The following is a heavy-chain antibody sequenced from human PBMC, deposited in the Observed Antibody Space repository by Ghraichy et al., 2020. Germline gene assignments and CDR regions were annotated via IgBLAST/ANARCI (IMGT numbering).Heavy chain of an antibody. CDR1: GFTFTSYD. CDR3: VRGYGPLWLPLEY. CDR2: MNGNSGNT. V-gene: IGHV1-8*01. J-gene: IGHJ4*02. D-gene: IGHD3-10*01. Sequence: VKVSCKASGFTFTSYDIHWVRQASGQGLEWMGWMNGNSGNTGYAQKFQGRVSMTKSIALDTAYMELTSLSSEDTAVYFCVRGYGPLWLPLEYWGQGTLVTVSA.